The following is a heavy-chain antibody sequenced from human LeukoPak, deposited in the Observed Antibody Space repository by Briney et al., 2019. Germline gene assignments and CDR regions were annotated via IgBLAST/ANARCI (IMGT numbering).Heavy chain of an antibody. CDR3: TRDSQGSGIYSVDY. D-gene: IGHD3-10*01. Sequence: GGSLRLSCAGSRFSFSSYWMSWVRQAPGKGLEWVANIKRDGSKIYYVDSVKGRFTISRDNAKNSLYLQMNSLRAEDTALYYCTRDSQGSGIYSVDYWGQGTLVTVSS. V-gene: IGHV3-7*05. CDR1: RFSFSSYW. J-gene: IGHJ4*02. CDR2: IKRDGSKI.